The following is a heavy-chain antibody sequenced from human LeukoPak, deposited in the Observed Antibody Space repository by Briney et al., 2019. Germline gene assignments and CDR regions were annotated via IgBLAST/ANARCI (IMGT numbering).Heavy chain of an antibody. J-gene: IGHJ4*02. D-gene: IGHD5-12*01. CDR2: INHSGST. Sequence: PSETLSLTCAVYGGSFSGYYWSWIRQPPGKGLDWIGEINHSGSTNYNPSLKSRVTISVDTSKNQFSLKLSSVTAADTAVYYCARAQYPVSGWLRYWGQGTLVTVSS. CDR3: ARAQYPVSGWLRY. V-gene: IGHV4-34*01. CDR1: GGSFSGYY.